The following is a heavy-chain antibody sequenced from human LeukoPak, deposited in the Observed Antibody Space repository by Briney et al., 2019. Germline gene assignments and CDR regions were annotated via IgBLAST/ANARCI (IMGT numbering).Heavy chain of an antibody. D-gene: IGHD3-10*01. CDR2: IHSRGTT. CDR1: GDSISNYY. CDR3: ARTLNSGTSDY. J-gene: IGHJ4*02. Sequence: SETLSLTCTVSGDSISNYYWSWIRQPPGKGLEWIAYIHSRGTTNYNPSLKSRVAISLDTSKNQFSLKVGSITAADTAMYYCARTLNSGTSDYWGQGTLVTVSS. V-gene: IGHV4-59*01.